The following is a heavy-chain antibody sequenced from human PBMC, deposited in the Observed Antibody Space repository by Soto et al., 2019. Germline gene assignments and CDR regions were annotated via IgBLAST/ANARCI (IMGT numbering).Heavy chain of an antibody. V-gene: IGHV3-21*01. CDR2: ISSRSVYI. J-gene: IGHJ6*02. CDR1: GFTFNTYT. Sequence: EVQLVESGGGLVKPGGSLRLSCAASGFTFNTYTINWVRQAPGKGLEWVSSISSRSVYIYYADSVKGRFTISRDDARNSLYLQMKSLRAEDTAVYYCAREEVSRPNTYHGLDVWGQGTTVTVSS. CDR3: AREEVSRPNTYHGLDV.